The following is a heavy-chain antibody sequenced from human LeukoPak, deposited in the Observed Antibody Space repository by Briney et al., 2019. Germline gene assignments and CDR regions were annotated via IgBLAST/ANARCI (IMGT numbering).Heavy chain of an antibody. CDR2: MNPNSGNT. Sequence: ASVKVSCKASGNTFTTYDINWVRPATGQGLEGMGWMNPNSGNTGYAQKFQGRVTITRNTSISTAYMELSSLRSEDTAVYYCARGARSKDYTDYDGSRLDYWGQGTLVNVSS. D-gene: IGHD5-12*01. CDR1: GNTFTTYD. V-gene: IGHV1-8*03. J-gene: IGHJ4*02. CDR3: ARGARSKDYTDYDGSRLDY.